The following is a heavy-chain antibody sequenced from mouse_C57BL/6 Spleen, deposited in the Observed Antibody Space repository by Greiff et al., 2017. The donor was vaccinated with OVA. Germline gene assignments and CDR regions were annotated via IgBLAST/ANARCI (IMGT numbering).Heavy chain of an antibody. D-gene: IGHD1-1*02. J-gene: IGHJ4*01. V-gene: IGHV1-55*01. CDR3: ARKDYGPYAMDY. CDR2: IYPGSGST. Sequence: QVQLQQPGAELVKPGASVKMSCKASGYTFTSYWITWVKQRPGQGLEWIGDIYPGSGSTNYNEKFKSKATLTVDTSSSTAYMQLRSLTSEDSAVYYCARKDYGPYAMDYWGQGTSVTVSS. CDR1: GYTFTSYW.